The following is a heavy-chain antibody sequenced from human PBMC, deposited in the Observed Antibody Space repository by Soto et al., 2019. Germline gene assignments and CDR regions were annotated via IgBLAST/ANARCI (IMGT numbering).Heavy chain of an antibody. D-gene: IGHD3-10*02. V-gene: IGHV1-69*19. CDR3: AREFHVHTPAFVY. Sequence: QVQLVQSGAEMKKPGSSVKVSCQSSGGTFNTYAMNWVRQAPGQGPEWMGDLCPMFGAANYAPKFQGRVTITADDSTGTSYMQLSSLTSEDTALYFCAREFHVHTPAFVYWGQGTLVTVSS. CDR1: GGTFNTYA. J-gene: IGHJ4*02. CDR2: LCPMFGAA.